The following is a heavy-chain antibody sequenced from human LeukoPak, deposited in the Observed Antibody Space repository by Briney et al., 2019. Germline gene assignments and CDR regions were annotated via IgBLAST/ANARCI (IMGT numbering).Heavy chain of an antibody. V-gene: IGHV3-11*01. J-gene: IGHJ3*02. D-gene: IGHD3-9*01. Sequence: GGSLRLSCAASGFTFSDYYMSWIRQAPGKGLEWVSYISSRSNSIYYADSVKGRFTISRDNAKNSLYLQMNSLRAEDTAVYYCARDGAVDILTGYGAFDIWGQGTMVTVSS. CDR1: GFTFSDYY. CDR3: ARDGAVDILTGYGAFDI. CDR2: ISSRSNSI.